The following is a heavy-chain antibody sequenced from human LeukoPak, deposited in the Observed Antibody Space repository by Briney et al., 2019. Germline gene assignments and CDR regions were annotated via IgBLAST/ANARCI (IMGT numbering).Heavy chain of an antibody. D-gene: IGHD3-16*02. V-gene: IGHV3-48*03. J-gene: IGHJ3*02. CDR3: AIGGPYDYVWGSYRYKSAFDI. Sequence: GGSLRLSCAASGFTFSSYEMNWVRQAPGKGLEWVSYISSSGSTIYYADSVKGRFTISRDNAKNSLSLQMNSLRAEDTAVYYCAIGGPYDYVWGSYRYKSAFDIWGQGTMVTVSS. CDR1: GFTFSSYE. CDR2: ISSSGSTI.